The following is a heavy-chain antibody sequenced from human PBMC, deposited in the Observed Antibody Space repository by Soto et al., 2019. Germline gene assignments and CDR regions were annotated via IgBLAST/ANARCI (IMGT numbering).Heavy chain of an antibody. CDR3: ARVIPYSGYDC. CDR2: LYSGVST. Sequence: GGSLRLSCAASGFTVSSNYMSWVRQAPGKGLEWVSILYSGVSTYYADSVKGRFTISRDNSKNTLYLQMNSLRAEDTAVYYCARVIPYSGYDCWGQGTLVTVSS. J-gene: IGHJ4*02. CDR1: GFTVSSNY. V-gene: IGHV3-53*01. D-gene: IGHD5-12*01.